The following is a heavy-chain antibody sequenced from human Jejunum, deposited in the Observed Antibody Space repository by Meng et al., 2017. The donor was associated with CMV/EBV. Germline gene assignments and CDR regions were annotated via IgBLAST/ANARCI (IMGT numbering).Heavy chain of an antibody. D-gene: IGHD1-26*01. CDR3: ARVEVGITSGDY. CDR1: GYTFTNYG. V-gene: IGHV1-18*01. J-gene: IGHJ4*02. Sequence: QAQLGQSGGEVKKPGASLKVSCNASGYTFTNYGITWVRQAPGQGLEWVGWISAYNGNTNYAQTLQGRVTMTTDTSTSTAYMELRSLRSDDTAVYYCARVEVGITSGDYWGQGTLVTVSS. CDR2: ISAYNGNT.